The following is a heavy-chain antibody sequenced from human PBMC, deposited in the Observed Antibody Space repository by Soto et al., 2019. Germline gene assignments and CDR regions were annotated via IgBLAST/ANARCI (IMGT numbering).Heavy chain of an antibody. CDR1: GYTFTSYA. J-gene: IGHJ4*02. V-gene: IGHV1-3*01. CDR2: INAGYGNT. CDR3: ARGGSSSWYDFDY. Sequence: ASVKVSCKASGYTFTSYAMHWVRQAPGQRLEWMGWINAGYGNTKYSQKFQGRVTITRDTSASTAYMELSSLRSEDTAVYYCARGGSSSWYDFDYWGQGTLVTVSS. D-gene: IGHD6-13*01.